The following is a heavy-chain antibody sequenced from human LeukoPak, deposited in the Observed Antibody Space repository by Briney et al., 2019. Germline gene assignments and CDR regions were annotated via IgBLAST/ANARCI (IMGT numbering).Heavy chain of an antibody. D-gene: IGHD3-22*01. CDR1: GFTFSTYA. Sequence: PGGSLRLSCAASGFTFSTYAMNWVRQAPGKGLEWVSYISSSGSTIYYADSVKGRFTISRDNAKNSLYLQMNSLRAEDTAVYYCARFRDYDSSGYYSLLFDYWGQGTLVTVSS. J-gene: IGHJ4*02. CDR3: ARFRDYDSSGYYSLLFDY. CDR2: ISSSGSTI. V-gene: IGHV3-48*03.